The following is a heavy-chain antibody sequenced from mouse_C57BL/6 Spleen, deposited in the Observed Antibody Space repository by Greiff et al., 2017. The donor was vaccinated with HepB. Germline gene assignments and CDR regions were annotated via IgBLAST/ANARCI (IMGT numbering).Heavy chain of an antibody. CDR3: ASSDCYGSSYDAMDY. D-gene: IGHD1-1*01. V-gene: IGHV1-55*01. CDR2: IYPGSGST. Sequence: QVQLQQPGAELVKPGASVKMSCKASGYTFTSYWITWVKQRPGQGLEWIGDIYPGSGSTNYNEKFKSKATLTVDTSSSTAYMQLSSLTSEDSAVYYCASSDCYGSSYDAMDYWGQGTSVTVSS. CDR1: GYTFTSYW. J-gene: IGHJ4*01.